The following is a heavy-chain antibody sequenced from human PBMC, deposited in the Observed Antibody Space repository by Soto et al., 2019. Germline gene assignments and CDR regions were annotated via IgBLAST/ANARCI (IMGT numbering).Heavy chain of an antibody. Sequence: GASVKVSCKASGYTFTSYCISWVLQAPGQGLEWMGWISAYNGNTNYAQKLQGRVTMTTDTSTSTAYMELRSLRSDDTAVYYCARDQVRFLDTTNWFDPWGQGTLVTVSS. CDR3: ARDQVRFLDTTNWFDP. CDR2: ISAYNGNT. J-gene: IGHJ5*02. CDR1: GYTFTSYC. D-gene: IGHD3-3*01. V-gene: IGHV1-18*01.